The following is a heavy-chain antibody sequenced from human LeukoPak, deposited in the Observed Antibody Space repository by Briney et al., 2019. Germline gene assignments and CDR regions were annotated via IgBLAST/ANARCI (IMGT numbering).Heavy chain of an antibody. J-gene: IGHJ4*02. Sequence: PGRSLRLSCAASGFIFDDYAMHWVRQAPGKGLEWVSGISWNSNTIGYADSVKGRFTISRDNAKNSLYLQMNSLRAEDTAVYYCASLRPNRGSWFIFDYWGQGTLVTVSS. V-gene: IGHV3-9*01. CDR1: GFIFDDYA. D-gene: IGHD6-13*01. CDR3: ASLRPNRGSWFIFDY. CDR2: ISWNSNTI.